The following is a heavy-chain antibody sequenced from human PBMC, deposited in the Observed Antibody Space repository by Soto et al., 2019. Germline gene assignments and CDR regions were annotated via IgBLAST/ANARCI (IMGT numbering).Heavy chain of an antibody. V-gene: IGHV3-7*01. CDR1: GFTFSSYW. CDR3: AREPPNIAVAGRAHY. J-gene: IGHJ4*02. CDR2: IKQDGSEK. D-gene: IGHD6-19*01. Sequence: EVQLVESGGGLVQPGGSLRLSCAASGFTFSSYWMSWVRQAPGKGLEWVANIKQDGSEKYYVDSVKGRFTISRDNAKNSLYLQMNSLRAEDTAVYYCAREPPNIAVAGRAHYWGQGTLVTVSS.